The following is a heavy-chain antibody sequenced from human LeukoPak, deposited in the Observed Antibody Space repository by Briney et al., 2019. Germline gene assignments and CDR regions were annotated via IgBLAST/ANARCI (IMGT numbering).Heavy chain of an antibody. D-gene: IGHD4-11*01. CDR2: ISSDGSNK. Sequence: GGSLRLSCAASGFTFTSYGMHWVRQAPGKGLEWVAVISSDGSNKYYADSVKGRFTISRDTSKNTLYLQMNSLRAEDTAVYYCAKEDYDYSNKPVYWGQGTLVTVSS. J-gene: IGHJ4*02. CDR1: GFTFTSYG. V-gene: IGHV3-30*18. CDR3: AKEDYDYSNKPVY.